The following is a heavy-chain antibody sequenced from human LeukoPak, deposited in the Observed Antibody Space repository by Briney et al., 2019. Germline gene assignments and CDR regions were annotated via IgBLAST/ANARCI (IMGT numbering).Heavy chain of an antibody. Sequence: PSETLSLTCTVAGGSISSYYWSWIQQPPGKGLEWIGYIYTSGSTNYNPSLKSRVTISVDTSKNQFSLKLSSVTAADTAVYYCARGTYHFDYWGQGTLVTVSS. V-gene: IGHV4-4*09. CDR3: ARGTYHFDY. CDR1: GGSISSYY. CDR2: IYTSGST. J-gene: IGHJ4*02. D-gene: IGHD2-2*01.